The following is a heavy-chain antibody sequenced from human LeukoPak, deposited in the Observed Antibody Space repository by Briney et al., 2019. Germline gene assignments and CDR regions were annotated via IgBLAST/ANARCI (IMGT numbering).Heavy chain of an antibody. CDR1: GGSFSGYY. D-gene: IGHD5-12*01. J-gene: IGHJ4*02. CDR3: ARVRGYSGYDYDY. CDR2: AYYSGST. Sequence: PSETLSLTCAVYGGSFSGYYWSWIRQPPGKGLEWIGYAYYSGSTNYNPSLKSRVTISVDTSKNQFSLKLSSVTAADTAVYYCARVRGYSGYDYDYWGQGTLVTVSS. V-gene: IGHV4-59*01.